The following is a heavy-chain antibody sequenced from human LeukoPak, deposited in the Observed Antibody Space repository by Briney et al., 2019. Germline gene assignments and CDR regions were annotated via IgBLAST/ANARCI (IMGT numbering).Heavy chain of an antibody. D-gene: IGHD3-22*01. CDR2: ISNSGGTT. V-gene: IGHV3-23*01. CDR1: GITLSNYG. CDR3: AKRGVVIRVILVGFYKEAYYFDS. J-gene: IGHJ4*02. Sequence: GGSLRLSCAVSGITLSNYGRSWVRQAPGKGLEWVASISNSGGTTNYADSAKGRFTISRDNTKNTLYLQMNSLIVEDTAVYFCAKRGVVIRVILVGFYKEAYYFDSWGQGALVTVSS.